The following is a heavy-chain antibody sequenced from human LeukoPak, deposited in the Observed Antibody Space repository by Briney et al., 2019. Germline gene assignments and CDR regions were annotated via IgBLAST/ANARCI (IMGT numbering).Heavy chain of an antibody. V-gene: IGHV1-69*04. D-gene: IGHD3-10*01. CDR1: GGTFSIYA. J-gene: IGHJ6*02. CDR2: IIPILGIA. CDR3: ARGITMVRAQYGMDV. Sequence: SVNVSCKASGGTFSIYAISWVRQAPGQGLEWMGRIIPILGIANYAQKFQGRVTITADKSTSTAYMELSSLRSEDTAVYYCARGITMVRAQYGMDVWGQGTTVTVSS.